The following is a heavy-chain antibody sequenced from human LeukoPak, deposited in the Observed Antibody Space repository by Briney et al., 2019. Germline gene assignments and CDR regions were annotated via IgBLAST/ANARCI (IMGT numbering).Heavy chain of an antibody. CDR1: GGSISTNTYY. Sequence: PSETLSLTCTVSGGSISTNTYYRGWVRQPPGKGLEWIGSIYYTGSTYYNPSLKSRVTISLDTSKNRFSLKLTSVTAADTAVYYCARLARLAPYGKYYFDYWGQGTLVTVSS. D-gene: IGHD3-10*01. CDR3: ARLARLAPYGKYYFDY. J-gene: IGHJ4*02. V-gene: IGHV4-39*07. CDR2: IYYTGST.